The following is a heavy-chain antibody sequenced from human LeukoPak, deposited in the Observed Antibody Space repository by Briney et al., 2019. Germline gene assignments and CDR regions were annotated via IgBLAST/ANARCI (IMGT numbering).Heavy chain of an antibody. CDR3: ARGDYDDAFDI. CDR2: ITSSSSTI. V-gene: IGHV3-48*01. CDR1: GFTFSSYS. J-gene: IGHJ3*02. D-gene: IGHD3-22*01. Sequence: GGSLRLSCAASGFTFSSYSMNWVRQTPGKGLEWVAYITSSSSTIYYAASVKGRFTISRDNAKNSLYLQMNSLRAEDTAVYYCARGDYDDAFDIWGQGTMVTVSS.